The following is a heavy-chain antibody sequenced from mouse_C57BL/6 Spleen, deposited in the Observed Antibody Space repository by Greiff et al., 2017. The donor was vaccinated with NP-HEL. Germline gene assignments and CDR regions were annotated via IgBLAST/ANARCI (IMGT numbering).Heavy chain of an antibody. CDR1: GFTFSDYY. CDR2: INYDGSST. CDR3: ARAGTDYAMDY. J-gene: IGHJ4*01. V-gene: IGHV5-16*01. D-gene: IGHD4-1*01. Sequence: EVKVVESEGGLVQPGSSMKLSCTASGFTFSDYYMAWVRQVPEKGLEWVANINYDGSSTYYLDSLKSRFIISRDNAKNILYLQMSSLKSEDTATYYCARAGTDYAMDYWGQGTSVTVSS.